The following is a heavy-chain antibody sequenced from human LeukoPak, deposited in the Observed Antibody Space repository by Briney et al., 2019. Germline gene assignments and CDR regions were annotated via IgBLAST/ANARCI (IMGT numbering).Heavy chain of an antibody. CDR1: GFTFSSYS. CDR3: ARDKRTGDSYFDS. Sequence: GGSLRLSCAASGFTFSSYSMNWVRQAPGKGLEWVSSISSSGSYIYYADSVKGRFTISRDNAKYSLYLQMDSLRAEDTAVYYCARDKRTGDSYFDSWGQGTLVTVSS. V-gene: IGHV3-21*01. D-gene: IGHD7-27*01. CDR2: ISSSGSYI. J-gene: IGHJ4*02.